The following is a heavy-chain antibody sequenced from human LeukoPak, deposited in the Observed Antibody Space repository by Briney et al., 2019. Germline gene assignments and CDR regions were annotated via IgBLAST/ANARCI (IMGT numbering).Heavy chain of an antibody. Sequence: PGGSLRLSCAASEFTFSDNYMIWIRQAPGKGLEWVSYIDTSGSAMYYAVPVKGRFTISRDNARNSLYLQMNSLRAEDTAVYYCARARKGYYFDYWGQGTLVTVSS. D-gene: IGHD1-14*01. J-gene: IGHJ4*02. CDR3: ARARKGYYFDY. V-gene: IGHV3-11*04. CDR1: EFTFSDNY. CDR2: IDTSGSAM.